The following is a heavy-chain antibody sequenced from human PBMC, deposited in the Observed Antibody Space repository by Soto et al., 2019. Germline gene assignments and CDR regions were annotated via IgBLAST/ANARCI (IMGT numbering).Heavy chain of an antibody. D-gene: IGHD2-15*01. CDR1: GVSLSTSGVG. CDR3: AHRPRSIVPCFEY. CDR2: IYGDDDK. Sequence: QITLKESGPTLVKPTQSLTLTCTFSGVSLSTSGVGVGWIRQPPGKALEWLALIYGDDDKRYSQSLKSRLTNTKETSKNQVVLTMANMVPVDTATYYCAHRPRSIVPCFEYWGQGTLVTVSS. J-gene: IGHJ4*02. V-gene: IGHV2-5*02.